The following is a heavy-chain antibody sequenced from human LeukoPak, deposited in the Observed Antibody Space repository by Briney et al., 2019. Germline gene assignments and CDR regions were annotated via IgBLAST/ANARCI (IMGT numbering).Heavy chain of an antibody. CDR2: IIPIFGTA. J-gene: IGHJ6*03. D-gene: IGHD6-6*01. Sequence: ASVKVSCKASGYTLTRYFIHWVRQAPGQGLEWMGGIIPIFGTANYAQKFQGRVTITADESTSTAYMELSSLRSEDTAVYYCARANLAARPYYYYYMDVWGKGTTATVSS. CDR3: ARANLAARPYYYYYMDV. V-gene: IGHV1-69*13. CDR1: GYTLTRYF.